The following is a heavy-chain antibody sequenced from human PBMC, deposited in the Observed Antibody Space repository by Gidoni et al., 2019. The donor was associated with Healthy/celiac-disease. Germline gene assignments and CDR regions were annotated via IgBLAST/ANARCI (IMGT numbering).Heavy chain of an antibody. CDR3: ARVESSGWYGY. CDR1: GDTFTSYG. V-gene: IGHV1-18*01. Sequence: QVQLGQSGAEVKKPGASVKVTCKASGDTFTSYGISWVRQAPGQGLEWMGWISAYNGHTNYAQKLQGRVTMPTDTSTSTAYMELRSLRSDDTAVYYCARVESSGWYGYWGQGTLVTVSS. J-gene: IGHJ4*02. CDR2: ISAYNGHT. D-gene: IGHD6-19*01.